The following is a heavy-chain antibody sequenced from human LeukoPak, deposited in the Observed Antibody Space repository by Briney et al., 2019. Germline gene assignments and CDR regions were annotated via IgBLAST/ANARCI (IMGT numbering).Heavy chain of an antibody. CDR3: ARIGQPWAGYYFDY. D-gene: IGHD1-14*01. CDR1: GGSISSGGYY. CDR2: LHHSGST. V-gene: IGHV4-39*07. Sequence: PSETLSLTCTVSGGSISSGGYYWSWIRQPPGKGLEWIGELHHSGSTNYNPSLKSRVTISVDTSKNQFSLKLSSVTAADTAVYYCARIGQPWAGYYFDYWGQGTLVTVSS. J-gene: IGHJ4*02.